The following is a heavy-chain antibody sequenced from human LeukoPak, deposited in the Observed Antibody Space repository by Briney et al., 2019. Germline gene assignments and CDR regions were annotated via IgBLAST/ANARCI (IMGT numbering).Heavy chain of an antibody. Sequence: GGSLRLSCAASGFTFSSYEMNWVRQAPGKGLEWVSYITNSGSTIYYADSVKGRFTISRDNAKNSLYLQMNSLRAEDTAVYYCARNYYDFWSGYVRADYYYYMDVWGKGTTVTVSS. D-gene: IGHD3-3*01. CDR3: ARNYYDFWSGYVRADYYYYMDV. J-gene: IGHJ6*03. CDR1: GFTFSSYE. CDR2: ITNSGSTI. V-gene: IGHV3-48*03.